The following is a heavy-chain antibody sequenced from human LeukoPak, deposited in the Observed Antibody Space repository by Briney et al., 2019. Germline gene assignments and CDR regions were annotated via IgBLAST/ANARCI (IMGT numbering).Heavy chain of an antibody. CDR3: AKGLLGDDYGDCGWFDP. Sequence: GGSLRLSCAASGFTFSSYAMSWVRQAPGKGLEWVSAISGSGGSTYYADSVKGRFTISRDNSKNTLYLQMNSLRAEDTAVYYCAKGLLGDDYGDCGWFDPWGQGTLVTVSS. J-gene: IGHJ5*02. CDR1: GFTFSSYA. CDR2: ISGSGGST. V-gene: IGHV3-23*01. D-gene: IGHD4-17*01.